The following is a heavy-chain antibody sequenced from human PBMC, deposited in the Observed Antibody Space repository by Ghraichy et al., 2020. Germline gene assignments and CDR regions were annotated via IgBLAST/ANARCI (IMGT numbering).Heavy chain of an antibody. D-gene: IGHD6-25*01. CDR2: IKQGGSEK. J-gene: IGHJ4*02. V-gene: IGHV3-7*01. CDR3: ARAVHGLSANYFDY. Sequence: GGSLRLSCAASGFTFSTYWMNWVRQAPGKGLEWVANIKQGGSEKYYADSVKGRVTISRDNAKNSLYLQMNSLRAEDTAVYYCARAVHGLSANYFDYWGQGTLVTVSS. CDR1: GFTFSTYW.